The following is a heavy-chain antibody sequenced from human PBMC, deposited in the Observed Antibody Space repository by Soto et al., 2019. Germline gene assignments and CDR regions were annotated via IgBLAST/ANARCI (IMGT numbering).Heavy chain of an antibody. Sequence: QVQLVQSGVEVKMPGASVKLACKASGYTFTNYGLTWVRQVPGQGLEWIGWVSGYNRNTNYAQKFEDRVIMTTDTSTSTAFMELRSLRPDDTGIYFCARERLWEPLIYWGQGTLLTVSP. CDR3: ARERLWEPLIY. V-gene: IGHV1-18*01. CDR1: GYTFTNYG. D-gene: IGHD1-26*01. J-gene: IGHJ4*02. CDR2: VSGYNRNT.